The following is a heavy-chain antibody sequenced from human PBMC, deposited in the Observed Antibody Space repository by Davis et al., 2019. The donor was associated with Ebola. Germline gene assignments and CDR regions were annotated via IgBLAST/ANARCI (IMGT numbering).Heavy chain of an antibody. CDR2: IKAYDGNT. CDR1: GYPFTTYG. D-gene: IGHD1-1*01. Sequence: ASVKVSCKASGYPFTTYGISWVRQAPGQGLEWMGWIKAYDGNTHYAQKLQGRITMTIDTSTTTAFMELRSLRSDDTAVYYCARAQFPTTSDHWGQGTLVTVSS. J-gene: IGHJ4*02. V-gene: IGHV1-18*01. CDR3: ARAQFPTTSDH.